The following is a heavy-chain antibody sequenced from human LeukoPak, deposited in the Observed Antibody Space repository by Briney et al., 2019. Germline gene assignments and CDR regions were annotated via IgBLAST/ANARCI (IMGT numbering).Heavy chain of an antibody. D-gene: IGHD1-26*01. CDR1: GFTFSSTW. V-gene: IGHV3-30*02. CDR3: ARDSRPYSGSYTGAFDI. J-gene: IGHJ3*02. Sequence: GGSLRLSCAASGFTFSSTWMNWVRQAPGKGLEWVAFIRYDGSNKYYADSVKGRFTISRDNSKNTLYLQMNSLRAEDTAVYYCARDSRPYSGSYTGAFDIWGQGTMVTVSS. CDR2: IRYDGSNK.